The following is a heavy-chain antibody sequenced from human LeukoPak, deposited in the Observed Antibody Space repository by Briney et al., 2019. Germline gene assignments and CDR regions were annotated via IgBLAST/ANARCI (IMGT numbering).Heavy chain of an antibody. CDR3: ASAPRGSIAVAGTGY. J-gene: IGHJ4*02. CDR2: IIPILGIA. Sequence: SVKVSCKASGGTFSSYAISWVRQAPGQGLEWMGRIIPILGIANYAQKFQGRVTITADKSTSTAYMELSSLRSEDTAVYYCASAPRGSIAVAGTGYWGQGTLVTASS. D-gene: IGHD6-19*01. V-gene: IGHV1-69*04. CDR1: GGTFSSYA.